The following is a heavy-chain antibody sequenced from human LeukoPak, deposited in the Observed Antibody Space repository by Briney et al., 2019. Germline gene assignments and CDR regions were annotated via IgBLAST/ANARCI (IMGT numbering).Heavy chain of an antibody. CDR1: GGSISTYY. J-gene: IGHJ6*02. CDR3: AREMRGNYDVLTGCYHSYHYGMDV. Sequence: EPSETLSLTCTVSGGSISTYYWSWIRQPAGKGLEWIGRIYSSGSTKYNPSLKSRVSMSLDTSKNQFSLHLSSVTAADTAVYYCAREMRGNYDVLTGCYHSYHYGMDVWGQGTTVIVSS. V-gene: IGHV4-4*07. CDR2: IYSSGST. D-gene: IGHD3-9*01.